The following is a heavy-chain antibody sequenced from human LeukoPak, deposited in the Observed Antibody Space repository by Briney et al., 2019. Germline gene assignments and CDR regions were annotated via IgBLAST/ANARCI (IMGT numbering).Heavy chain of an antibody. CDR2: IYHSGST. Sequence: SETLSLTCAVSGGSISSGGYSWSWIRQPPGKGLEWIGYIYHSGSTYYNPSLKSRVTISVDRSKNQFSLKLSSVTAADTAVYYCARIVHYYDSSGYSNWFDPWGQGTLVTVSS. V-gene: IGHV4-30-2*01. J-gene: IGHJ5*02. D-gene: IGHD3-22*01. CDR3: ARIVHYYDSSGYSNWFDP. CDR1: GGSISSGGYS.